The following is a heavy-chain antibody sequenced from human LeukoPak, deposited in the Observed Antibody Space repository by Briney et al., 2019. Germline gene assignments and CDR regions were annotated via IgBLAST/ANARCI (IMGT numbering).Heavy chain of an antibody. CDR3: ARDGDGDYVFSYYFDY. CDR1: GFTFSSYA. J-gene: IGHJ4*02. CDR2: ISYDGTNK. Sequence: GGSLRLSCAASGFTFSSYAMHWVRQAPGKGLEWVAVISYDGTNKYYADSVKGRFTISRDISKNTLYLQMNSLRVEDTAVYYCARDGDGDYVFSYYFDYWGQGTLVTVSS. D-gene: IGHD4-17*01. V-gene: IGHV3-30*04.